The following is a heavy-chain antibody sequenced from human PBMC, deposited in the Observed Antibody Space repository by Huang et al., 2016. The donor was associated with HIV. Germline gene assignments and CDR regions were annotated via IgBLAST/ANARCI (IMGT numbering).Heavy chain of an antibody. J-gene: IGHJ4*02. CDR3: ARTGSYYYGSGSYHFGDY. V-gene: IGHV3-30-3*01. CDR2: ISIDGSNK. Sequence: QVQLVESGGGVVQPGRSLSLSCAASGFAFSSYAMHWVRQGPRKGLEWLAVISIDGSNKNYAHSVKGRFTISRDKSKGTVYLQMNSLRPEDTAVYSCARTGSYYYGSGSYHFGDYWGQGTLVTVSS. D-gene: IGHD3-10*01. CDR1: GFAFSSYA.